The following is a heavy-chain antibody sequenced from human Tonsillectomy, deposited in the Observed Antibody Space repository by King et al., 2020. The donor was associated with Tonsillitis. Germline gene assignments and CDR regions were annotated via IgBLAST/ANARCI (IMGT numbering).Heavy chain of an antibody. D-gene: IGHD5-12*01. CDR1: GDSVSSNSAA. CDR2: TYQRSKWYN. V-gene: IGHV6-1*01. Sequence: VQLQESGPGLVKPSQTLSLTCAISGDSVSSNSAAWNWIRQSPSSGLEWLGRTYQRSKWYNEYAMSVKSRITITPDTSKNQFSLHLNSVTLEDTAVYYCARGEYGGYDIDDWGQGTLVTVSS. CDR3: ARGEYGGYDIDD. J-gene: IGHJ4*02.